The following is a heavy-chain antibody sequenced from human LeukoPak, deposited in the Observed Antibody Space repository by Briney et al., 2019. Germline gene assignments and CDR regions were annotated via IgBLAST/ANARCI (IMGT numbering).Heavy chain of an antibody. CDR3: ATVHFGFFDY. J-gene: IGHJ4*02. D-gene: IGHD3-3*01. V-gene: IGHV3-11*01. CDR1: RLTFSDHY. Sequence: GGSLTLSCAASRLTFSDHYMSWIRQAPGKGLEWVSYISDSDRTIYYADSVKGRFTISRDNAKNSLYLQMNSLRAEDTAVYYCATVHFGFFDYWGQGTLVTVSS. CDR2: ISDSDRTI.